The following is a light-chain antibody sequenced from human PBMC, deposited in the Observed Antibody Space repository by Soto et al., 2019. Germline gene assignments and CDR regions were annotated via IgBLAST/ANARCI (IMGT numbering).Light chain of an antibody. CDR3: CSYAGSYTHF. CDR1: SSDVGGYNN. Sequence: QSALTQPRSVSGSPGQSVTISCTGTSSDVGGYNNVSCYQQHPGKAPKLMIYDVSKRPSRVPDLFSGSKSGNTASLTISVLQAEDEADSYCCSYAGSYTHFFGSGSKVTVL. CDR2: DVS. V-gene: IGLV2-11*01. J-gene: IGLJ1*01.